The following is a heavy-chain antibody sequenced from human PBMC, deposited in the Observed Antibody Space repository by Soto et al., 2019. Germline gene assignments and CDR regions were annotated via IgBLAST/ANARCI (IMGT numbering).Heavy chain of an antibody. Sequence: LRLSCAASGFTFSSYSMNWVRQAPGKGLEWVSPISSSSSYIYYADSVKGRFTISRDNAKNSLYLQMNSLRAEDTAVYYCARGGDDIVVVPAVGYYYYGMDVLGQGPTVTVSS. D-gene: IGHD2-2*01. CDR1: GFTFSSYS. CDR2: ISSSSSYI. CDR3: ARGGDDIVVVPAVGYYYYGMDV. J-gene: IGHJ6*02. V-gene: IGHV3-21*01.